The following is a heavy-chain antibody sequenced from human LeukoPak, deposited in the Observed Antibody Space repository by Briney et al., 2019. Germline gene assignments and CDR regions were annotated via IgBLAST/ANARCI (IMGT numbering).Heavy chain of an antibody. CDR1: GFTFSNAW. V-gene: IGHV3-15*01. CDR3: TTDLRFQVWDL. J-gene: IGHJ5*02. CDR2: IKSKTDGATT. D-gene: IGHD3-16*01. Sequence: GGSLRLSCAASGFTFSNAWMSWVSQAPGKGLEWVGRIKSKTDGATTDYAAPVKGRFTISRDDSKHTLYLQMNSLKTEDTAVYYCTTDLRFQVWDLWGQGTLVTVSS.